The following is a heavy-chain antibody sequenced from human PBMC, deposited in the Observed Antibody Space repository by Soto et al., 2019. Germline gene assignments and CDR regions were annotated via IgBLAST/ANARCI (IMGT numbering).Heavy chain of an antibody. CDR3: TKGATSPFDS. CDR2: IYHSGST. Sequence: SETLSLTCAVSGGSISSSNWWSWVRQPPGKGLEWIGEIYHSGSTNYNPSLKGRVTISVDKSKNQFSLKLSSVTASDTAIYYCTKGATSPFDSWGQGTRVTVSS. CDR1: GGSISSSNW. D-gene: IGHD3-16*01. J-gene: IGHJ4*02. V-gene: IGHV4-4*02.